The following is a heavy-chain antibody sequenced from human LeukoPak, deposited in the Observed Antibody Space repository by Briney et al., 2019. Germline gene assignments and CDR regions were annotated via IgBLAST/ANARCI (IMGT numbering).Heavy chain of an antibody. CDR2: THCSGTT. Sequence: SETLSLTCSVSGDSISGFYWNWIRQSPEKGLEWIAVTHCSGTTNYNPSLKSRVTISIDTSRQQFFLKLSSVTAADTAVYYCVLAPNSNWFDFWGQGTRVTVSS. J-gene: IGHJ5*01. CDR3: VLAPNSNWFDF. CDR1: GDSISGFY. V-gene: IGHV4-59*12. D-gene: IGHD2-8*01.